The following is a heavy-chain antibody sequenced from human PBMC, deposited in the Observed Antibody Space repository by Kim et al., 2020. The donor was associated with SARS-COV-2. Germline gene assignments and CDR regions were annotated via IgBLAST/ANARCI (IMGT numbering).Heavy chain of an antibody. V-gene: IGHV4-39*01. CDR2: IHHSGRS. CDR1: GGSISGSTYF. J-gene: IGHJ4*02. D-gene: IGHD2-2*01. CDR3: ATASPGFDF. Sequence: SETLSRTCTVSGGSISGSTYFWGWVRQPPGKGLEWIGSIHHSGRSYYNPSLISRVTISVDTSKNQISLKLTSVTAADTAVYFCATASPGFDFWGRGSLVT.